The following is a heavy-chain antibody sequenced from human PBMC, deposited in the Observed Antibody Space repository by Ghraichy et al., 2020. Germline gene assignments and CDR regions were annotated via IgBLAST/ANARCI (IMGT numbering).Heavy chain of an antibody. CDR3: ARELPKYYGAFYYYAMDV. V-gene: IGHV3-66*01. D-gene: IGHD4-17*01. J-gene: IGHJ6*02. CDR1: GLTVRSNY. Sequence: GGSLRLSCAGSGLTVRSNYMSWVRQAPGKGLEWVSVLYSDGSPYYADSVKGRFTISRDISENTLYLQMNSLRAEDTAVYYCARELPKYYGAFYYYAMDVWGQGTTVTVSS. CDR2: LYSDGSP.